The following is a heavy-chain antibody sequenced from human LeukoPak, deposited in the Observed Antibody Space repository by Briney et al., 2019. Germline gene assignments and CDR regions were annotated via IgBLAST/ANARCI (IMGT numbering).Heavy chain of an antibody. Sequence: HTGGSLRLSCAASGFTFSSYAMSWVRQAPGKGLEWVSAISGNGGSTYYADSVKGRFTISRDNSKNTLYLQMNSLRAEDTAVYYCAKDLTHCGSTTCHYYYMDVWGKGSTVSVSS. CDR1: GFTFSSYA. J-gene: IGHJ6*03. D-gene: IGHD2-2*01. CDR3: AKDLTHCGSTTCHYYYMDV. V-gene: IGHV3-23*01. CDR2: ISGNGGST.